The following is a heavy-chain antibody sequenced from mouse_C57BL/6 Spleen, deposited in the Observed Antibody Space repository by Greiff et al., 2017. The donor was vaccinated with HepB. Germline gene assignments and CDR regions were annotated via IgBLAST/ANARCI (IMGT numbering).Heavy chain of an antibody. CDR1: GYTFTSYW. V-gene: IGHV1-50*01. Sequence: VQLQQPGAELVKPGASVKLSCKASGYTFTSYWMQWVKQRPGQGLEWIGEIDPSDSYTNYNQKFKGKATVTVDTSSSTAYMQLSSLTSEDSAVYYCARSYYYSNYDAMDYWGQGTSVTVSS. J-gene: IGHJ4*01. CDR2: IDPSDSYT. CDR3: ARSYYYSNYDAMDY. D-gene: IGHD2-5*01.